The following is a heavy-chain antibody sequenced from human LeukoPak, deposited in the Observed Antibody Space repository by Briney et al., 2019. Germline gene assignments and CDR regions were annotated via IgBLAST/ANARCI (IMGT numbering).Heavy chain of an antibody. D-gene: IGHD1-26*01. Sequence: GGSLRPSCAASGFTFSSYAMHWVRQAPGKGLEWVAVISYDGSNKYYADSVKGRFTISRDNSKNTLYLQMNSLRAEDTAVYYCARGPNLPPDSGSYGMAFDIWGQGTMVTVSS. J-gene: IGHJ3*02. V-gene: IGHV3-30-3*01. CDR2: ISYDGSNK. CDR3: ARGPNLPPDSGSYGMAFDI. CDR1: GFTFSSYA.